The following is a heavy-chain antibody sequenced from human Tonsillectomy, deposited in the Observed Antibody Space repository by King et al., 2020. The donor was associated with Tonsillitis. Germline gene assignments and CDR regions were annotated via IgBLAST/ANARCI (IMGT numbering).Heavy chain of an antibody. V-gene: IGHV3-7*01. CDR2: IKQDGSEK. CDR3: ARDPGPLYSGSFDVFDI. Sequence: VQLVESGGGLVQPGGSLRLSCAASGFTFSSYWMNWVRQAPGKGLEWVANIKQDGSEKYYVDSVKGRFTISRDNAKNSLYLQMNSLRVEDTAVYYCARDPGPLYSGSFDVFDIWGQGTMVTVSS. D-gene: IGHD1-26*01. CDR1: GFTFSSYW. J-gene: IGHJ3*02.